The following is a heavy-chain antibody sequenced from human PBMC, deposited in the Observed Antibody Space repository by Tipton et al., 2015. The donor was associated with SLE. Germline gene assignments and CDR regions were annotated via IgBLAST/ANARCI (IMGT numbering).Heavy chain of an antibody. Sequence: LRLSCTVSGGSISSYYWSWIRQPPGKGLEWIGYIYYSGSTNYNPSLKSRVTISVDTSKNQFSLKLSSVTAADTAVYYCARDLNYGGTNGNWFDPWGQGTLVTVSS. CDR3: ARDLNYGGTNGNWFDP. D-gene: IGHD4-23*01. J-gene: IGHJ5*02. CDR1: GGSISSYY. CDR2: IYYSGST. V-gene: IGHV4-59*01.